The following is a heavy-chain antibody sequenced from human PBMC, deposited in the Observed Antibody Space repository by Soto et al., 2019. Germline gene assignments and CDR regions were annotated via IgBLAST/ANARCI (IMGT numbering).Heavy chain of an antibody. V-gene: IGHV1-69*13. CDR3: AREGRREVVTVRDMAGFGYYYYYGMDV. Sequence: GASVKVSCKASGGTFSSYAISWARQAPGQGLEWMGGIIPIFGTANYAQKFQGRVTITADESTSTAYMELSSLRSEDTAVYYCAREGRREVVTVRDMAGFGYYYYYGMDVWGQGTTVTVS. D-gene: IGHD2-15*01. CDR2: IIPIFGTA. CDR1: GGTFSSYA. J-gene: IGHJ6*02.